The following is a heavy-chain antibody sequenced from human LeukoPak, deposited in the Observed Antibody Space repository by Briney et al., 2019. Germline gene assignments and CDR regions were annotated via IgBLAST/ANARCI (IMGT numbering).Heavy chain of an antibody. Sequence: SETLSLTCAVYGGSFSGYYWSWIRQPPGKGLEWIGYIYYSGSTNYNPSLKSRVTISVDTSKNQFSLKLSSVTAADTAVYYCAGGYAGTHYYYYYYGMDVWGQGTTVTVSS. CDR3: AGGYAGTHYYYYYYGMDV. CDR1: GGSFSGYY. V-gene: IGHV4-59*01. J-gene: IGHJ6*02. D-gene: IGHD1-1*01. CDR2: IYYSGST.